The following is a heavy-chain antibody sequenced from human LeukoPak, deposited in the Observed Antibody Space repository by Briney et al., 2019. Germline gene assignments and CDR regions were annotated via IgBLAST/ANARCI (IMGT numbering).Heavy chain of an antibody. J-gene: IGHJ6*03. Sequence: GGSLRLSCAASGFTVSSNYMSWVRQAPGKGLEWVSVIYSGGSTYYADSVKGRFTISRDNSKNTLYPQMNSLRAEDTAVYYCARVVKVTTYYYYYMDVWGKGTTVTISS. CDR1: GFTVSSNY. CDR2: IYSGGST. CDR3: ARVVKVTTYYYYYMDV. D-gene: IGHD4-17*01. V-gene: IGHV3-66*01.